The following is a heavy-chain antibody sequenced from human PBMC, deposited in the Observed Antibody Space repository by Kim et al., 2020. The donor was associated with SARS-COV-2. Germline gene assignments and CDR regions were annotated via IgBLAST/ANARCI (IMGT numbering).Heavy chain of an antibody. CDR2: T. V-gene: IGHV1-8*01. J-gene: IGHJ5*02. CDR3: ARGTTKVWFDP. Sequence: TGYAPKFQGRVTMTRNTSISTAYMELSSLRSEDTAVYYCARGTTKVWFDPWGQGTLVTVSS. D-gene: IGHD4-17*01.